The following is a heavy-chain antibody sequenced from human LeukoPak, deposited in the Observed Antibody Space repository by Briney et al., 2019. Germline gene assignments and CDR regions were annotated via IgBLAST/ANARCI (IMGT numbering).Heavy chain of an antibody. Sequence: GGSLRLSCVASGFTFSSYWMTWVRQAPGKGLEWVANIKPDGTQNYYVDSVKGRFTISRDNAKNSLYLQMNSLRADETAVYYCAREDSRDFDYWGQGTLVTVSS. D-gene: IGHD4-11*01. J-gene: IGHJ4*02. CDR3: AREDSRDFDY. CDR1: GFTFSSYW. CDR2: IKPDGTQN. V-gene: IGHV3-7*01.